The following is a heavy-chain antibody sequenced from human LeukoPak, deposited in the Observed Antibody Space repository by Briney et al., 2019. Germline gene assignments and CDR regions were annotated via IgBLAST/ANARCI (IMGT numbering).Heavy chain of an antibody. D-gene: IGHD4-17*01. CDR1: GXSFSGYY. V-gene: IGHV4-34*01. CDR3: ASGVYGDGPFDY. Sequence: KPSETLSLTCAVYGXSFSGYYWSWIRQPPGKGLEWIGEINHSGSTNYNPSLKSRVTISVDTSKNQFSLKLSSVTAADTAVYYWASGVYGDGPFDYWGQGTLVTVSS. J-gene: IGHJ4*02. CDR2: INHSGST.